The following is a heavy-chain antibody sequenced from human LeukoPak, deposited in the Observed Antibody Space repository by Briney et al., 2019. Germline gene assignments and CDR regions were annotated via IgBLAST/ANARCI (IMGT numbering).Heavy chain of an antibody. CDR1: GDSVSNNIIA. D-gene: IGHD4-23*01. V-gene: IGHV6-1*01. CDR3: ARNSVAMDV. CDR2: TAYRSKWST. J-gene: IGHJ6*02. Sequence: SQTLSLTCAISGDSVSNNIIAWNWIRWRPSRGLEWLGRTAYRSKWSTDYALSVRGRISISPDTSKNQISLQLNSVTPEDTAVYYCARNSVAMDVWGQGTTVTVSS.